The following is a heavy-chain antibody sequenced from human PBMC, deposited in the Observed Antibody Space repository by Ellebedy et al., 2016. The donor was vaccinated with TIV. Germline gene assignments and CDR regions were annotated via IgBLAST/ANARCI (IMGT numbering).Heavy chain of an antibody. Sequence: AASVKVSCNASGYTFPSYGISWVRQAPGQGLEWMGWISAYNANTTFAQRLQGRVTMTTDTSTSTAYMELRSLRSDDTAVYYCEKDRGRPEGEIYSYGFDYYYDYGMDVWGQGTTVTVSS. J-gene: IGHJ6*02. CDR2: ISAYNANT. D-gene: IGHD5-18*01. CDR1: GYTFPSYG. V-gene: IGHV1-18*01. CDR3: EKDRGRPEGEIYSYGFDYYYDYGMDV.